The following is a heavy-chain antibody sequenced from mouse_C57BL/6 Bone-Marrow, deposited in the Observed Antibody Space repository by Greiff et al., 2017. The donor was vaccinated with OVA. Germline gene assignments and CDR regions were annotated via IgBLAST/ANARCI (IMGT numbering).Heavy chain of an antibody. Sequence: QVQLQQPGAELVKPGASVKLSCKASGYTFTSYWMQWVKQRPGQGLEWIGEIDPSDSYTNYNQKFKGKATLTVDTSSSTAYMQLSSLTSEDSAVYYCARRNGNYGAWFAYWGQGTLVTVSA. CDR1: GYTFTSYW. CDR3: ARRNGNYGAWFAY. V-gene: IGHV1-50*01. D-gene: IGHD2-1*01. CDR2: IDPSDSYT. J-gene: IGHJ3*01.